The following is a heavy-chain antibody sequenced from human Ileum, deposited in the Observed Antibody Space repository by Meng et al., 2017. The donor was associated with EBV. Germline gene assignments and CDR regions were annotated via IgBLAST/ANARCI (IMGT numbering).Heavy chain of an antibody. J-gene: IGHJ4*02. D-gene: IGHD3/OR15-3a*01. CDR1: GFSLNTSGVG. CDR3: AHEEDWRIDY. V-gene: IGHV2-5*02. Sequence: QITLKESGPTLVNTTQTLTLTCIFSGFSLNTSGVGVGWIRQPPGKALEWLALVYWDDDKRYSPSLERRLTITKDTSKNQVVLTMTNMDPLDTATYYCAHEEDWRIDYWGQGTLVTVSS. CDR2: VYWDDDK.